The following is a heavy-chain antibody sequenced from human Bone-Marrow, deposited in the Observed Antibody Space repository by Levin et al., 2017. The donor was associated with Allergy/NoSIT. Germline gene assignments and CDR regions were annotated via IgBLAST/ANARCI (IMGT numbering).Heavy chain of an antibody. CDR1: GFIFSTYS. V-gene: IGHV3-21*01. J-gene: IGHJ6*02. CDR3: ARSESITGTEDLKVMDV. D-gene: IGHD1/OR15-1a*01. CDR2: ISSASSYI. Sequence: ASVKVSCAASGFIFSTYSLHWVRQSPGKGLEWVSSISSASSYIHYADSVKGRFTISRDNAKNSLSLQMNSLRAEDTAVYFCARSESITGTEDLKVMDVWVRGTTVTVSS.